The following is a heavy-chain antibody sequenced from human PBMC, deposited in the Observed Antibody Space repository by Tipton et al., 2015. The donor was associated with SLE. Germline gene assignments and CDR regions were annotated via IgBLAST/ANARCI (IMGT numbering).Heavy chain of an antibody. CDR1: GGSISSRSYD. V-gene: IGHV4-39*01. CDR2: IYDTGNT. J-gene: IGHJ4*02. D-gene: IGHD3-22*01. CDR3: VGWGSSGYYYGFDY. Sequence: TLSLTCTVSGGSISSRSYDWGWIRPPPGKGLERIGSIYDTGNTYYNPSLKSRVTISEDTSRNQFSLKLTSVTAADTAVYYCVGWGSSGYYYGFDYWGQGTLVTVSS.